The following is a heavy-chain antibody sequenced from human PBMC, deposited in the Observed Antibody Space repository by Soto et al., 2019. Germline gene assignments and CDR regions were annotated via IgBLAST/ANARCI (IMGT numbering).Heavy chain of an antibody. D-gene: IGHD6-6*01. J-gene: IGHJ6*02. CDR2: ISGSGGST. CDR3: ARDGARGYDMDV. V-gene: IGHV3-23*01. CDR1: GFTFSSYA. Sequence: PGGSLRLSCAASGFTFSSYAMSWVRQAPGKGLEWVSAISGSGGSTYYADSVKGRFTISRDNSKNTLYLQMNSLRAEDTAVYYCARDGARGYDMDVWGQGTTVTVSS.